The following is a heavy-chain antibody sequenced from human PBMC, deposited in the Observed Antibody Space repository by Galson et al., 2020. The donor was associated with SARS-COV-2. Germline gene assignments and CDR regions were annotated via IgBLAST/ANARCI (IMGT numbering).Heavy chain of an antibody. CDR1: GFTFSSYT. V-gene: IGHV3-21*03. Sequence: GGSLRLSCEASGFTFSSYTMNWVRQAPGKGLEWVSSISWSSFDIYYADSVKGRFTISRDNARNSLYLQMISLRDDDTAVYFCAKSACDLAAASGTGCFGSWGRGALVAVSS. J-gene: IGHJ4*02. CDR2: ISWSSFDI. CDR3: AKSACDLAAASGTGCFGS. D-gene: IGHD2-2*01.